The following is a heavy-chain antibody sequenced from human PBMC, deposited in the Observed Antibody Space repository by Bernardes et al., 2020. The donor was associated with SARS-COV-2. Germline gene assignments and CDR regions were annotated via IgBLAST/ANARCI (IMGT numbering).Heavy chain of an antibody. CDR3: ARDLTGYYDFWSGYYYGMDV. Sequence: ASVKVSCKASGYTFTSYGISWVRQAPGQGLEWMGWISAYNGNTNYAQKLQGRVTMTTDTSTSTAYMELRSLRSDDTAVYYCARDLTGYYDFWSGYYYGMDVWGQGTTVTVSS. J-gene: IGHJ6*02. V-gene: IGHV1-18*04. D-gene: IGHD3-3*01. CDR1: GYTFTSYG. CDR2: ISAYNGNT.